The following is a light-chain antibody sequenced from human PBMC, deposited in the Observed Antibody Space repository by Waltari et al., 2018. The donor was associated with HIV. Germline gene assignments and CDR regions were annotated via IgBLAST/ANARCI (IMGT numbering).Light chain of an antibody. CDR3: QQYGRSPYT. V-gene: IGKV3-20*01. CDR1: QSVSSSY. CDR2: HAS. J-gene: IGKJ2*01. Sequence: EIVLTQSPGTLSLSPGERATLSCRASQSVSSSYLAWYQQKPGQAPRLLIYHASSRATGIPDRFSGSGSGTDFTFTISGLEPEDFAVYSCQQYGRSPYTFGQGTRLEIK.